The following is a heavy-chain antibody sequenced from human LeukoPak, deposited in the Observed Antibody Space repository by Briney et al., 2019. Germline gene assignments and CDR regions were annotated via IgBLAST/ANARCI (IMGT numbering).Heavy chain of an antibody. D-gene: IGHD1/OR15-1a*01. CDR1: GGTFSSYA. Sequence: SVKVSCKASGGTFSSYAISWVRQAPGQGLEWMGRIIPILGIANYAQKFQGRVTITADKSTSTAYMELSSLRSEDTAVYYCATHELVHVGAFDIWGQGTMVTVSS. V-gene: IGHV1-69*04. J-gene: IGHJ3*02. CDR2: IIPILGIA. CDR3: ATHELVHVGAFDI.